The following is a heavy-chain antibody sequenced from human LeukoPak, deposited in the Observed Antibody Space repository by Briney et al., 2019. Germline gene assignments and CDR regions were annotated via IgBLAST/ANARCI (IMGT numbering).Heavy chain of an antibody. D-gene: IGHD6-13*01. CDR1: GGSISSYY. J-gene: IGHJ6*02. CDR2: IYYSGST. CDR3: AKALYSTSSSYYYGMDV. V-gene: IGHV4-59*08. Sequence: SETLSLTCTVSGGSISSYYWSWIRQPPGKGLEWIGYIYYSGSTNYNPSLKSRITISVDTSKNQFSLKLNSVTAADTAVYYCAKALYSTSSSYYYGMDVWGQGATVTVSS.